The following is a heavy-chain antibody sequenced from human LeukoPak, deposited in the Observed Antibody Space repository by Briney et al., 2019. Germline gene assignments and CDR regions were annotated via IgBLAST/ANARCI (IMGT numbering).Heavy chain of an antibody. CDR2: IIPIFGTA. CDR3: ARDRGGLRIAAAGSNWFDP. CDR1: GGTFSSCA. J-gene: IGHJ5*02. V-gene: IGHV1-69*05. Sequence: SVKVSCKASGGTFSSCAISWVRQAPGQGLEWMGGIIPIFGTANYAQKFQGRVTITTDESTSTAYMELSSLRSEDTAVYYCARDRGGLRIAAAGSNWFDPWGQGTLVTVSS. D-gene: IGHD6-13*01.